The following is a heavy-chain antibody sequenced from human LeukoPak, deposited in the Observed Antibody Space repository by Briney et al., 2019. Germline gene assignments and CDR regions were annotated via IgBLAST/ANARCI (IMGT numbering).Heavy chain of an antibody. V-gene: IGHV3-30*18. CDR2: ISYDGSNK. J-gene: IGHJ4*02. D-gene: IGHD4-23*01. CDR1: GFAFSGYW. CDR3: AKDRSPGSTVVRVQDY. Sequence: PGGSLRLSCAAPGFAFSGYWMSWVRQAPGKGLEWVAVISYDGSNKYYADSVKGRFTISRDNSKNTLYLQMNSLRAEDTAVYYCAKDRSPGSTVVRVQDYWGQGTLVTVSS.